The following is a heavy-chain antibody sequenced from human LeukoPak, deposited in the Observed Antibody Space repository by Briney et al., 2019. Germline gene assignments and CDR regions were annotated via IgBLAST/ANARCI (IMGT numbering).Heavy chain of an antibody. CDR3: ASSSTSYWRGVYYYYGMDV. CDR2: ISGSGGST. Sequence: GGSLRLSCAASGFTFSSYAMHWVRQAPGKGLEWVSAISGSGGSTYYADSVKGRFTISRDNSKNTLYLQMNSLRAEDTAVYYCASSSTSYWRGVYYYYGMDVWGQGTTVTVSS. CDR1: GFTFSSYA. V-gene: IGHV3-23*01. D-gene: IGHD2-2*01. J-gene: IGHJ6*02.